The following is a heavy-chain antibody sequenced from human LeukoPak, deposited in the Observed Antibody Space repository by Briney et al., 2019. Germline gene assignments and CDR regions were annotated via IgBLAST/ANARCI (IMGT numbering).Heavy chain of an antibody. Sequence: GGSLRLSCVASGFTFSNYYMHWVRQVPGKGPVWVSRISGDGSSILYADSVRGRFTISRDNAKNSLYVQMNSLRADDSAVYYCARSSSGVYIQWGQGTLVTVSS. CDR2: ISGDGSSI. D-gene: IGHD2-15*01. V-gene: IGHV3-74*01. CDR1: GFTFSNYY. J-gene: IGHJ4*02. CDR3: ARSSSGVYIQ.